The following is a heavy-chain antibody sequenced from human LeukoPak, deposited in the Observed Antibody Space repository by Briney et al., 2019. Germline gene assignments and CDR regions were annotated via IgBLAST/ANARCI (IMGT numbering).Heavy chain of an antibody. CDR2: VCSGGSSE. Sequence: PGRSLRLSCAASGFTFSSYGMHWVRQAPGKGLEWVAVVCSGGSSEHYADSVRGRFTLSRDNSKNTLYLQMNSLRADDTAVYYCARDRTGDHYFDYWGQGILVTVSS. V-gene: IGHV3-33*01. CDR1: GFTFSSYG. J-gene: IGHJ4*02. D-gene: IGHD7-27*01. CDR3: ARDRTGDHYFDY.